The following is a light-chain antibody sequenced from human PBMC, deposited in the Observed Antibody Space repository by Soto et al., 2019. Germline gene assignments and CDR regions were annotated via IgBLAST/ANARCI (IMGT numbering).Light chain of an antibody. J-gene: IGLJ1*01. V-gene: IGLV2-18*02. CDR2: EVN. Sequence: QSALTQPASVSGSPGQSITISCIGTSSDIGTYNRVSWYQQPPGTAPKLIIYEVNNRPSGVPDRFSGSKSGNTASLIISGLQAEDEADYYCNSFTTSNPYVFGTGTKVTVL. CDR3: NSFTTSNPYV. CDR1: SSDIGTYNR.